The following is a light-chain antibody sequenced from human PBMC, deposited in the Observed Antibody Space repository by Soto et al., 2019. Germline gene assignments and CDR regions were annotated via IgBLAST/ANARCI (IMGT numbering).Light chain of an antibody. CDR1: QTITRY. Sequence: DLQMTQSPSSVSASVGDRVTITCRAGQTITRYLNWYQQKPGKAPNLLISGASTLQSGVPSRFTGGGSGTDFTLTISSLQPEDFATYYCHQTYKPPWTFGLGTKVEIK. CDR3: HQTYKPPWT. V-gene: IGKV1-39*01. J-gene: IGKJ1*01. CDR2: GAS.